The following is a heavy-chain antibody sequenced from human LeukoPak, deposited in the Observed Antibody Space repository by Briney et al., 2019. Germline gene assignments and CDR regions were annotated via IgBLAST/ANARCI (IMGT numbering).Heavy chain of an antibody. CDR3: ASPFKASYYYYGMDV. CDR1: GYTFTGYY. J-gene: IGHJ6*02. Sequence: ASVKVSCKASGYTFTGYYMHWVRQAPGQGLEWMGWINPNSGGTNYAQKFQGRVTMTRDTSISTAYMELSRLGSDDTAVYYCASPFKASYYYYGMDVWGQGTTVTVSS. V-gene: IGHV1-2*02. CDR2: INPNSGGT.